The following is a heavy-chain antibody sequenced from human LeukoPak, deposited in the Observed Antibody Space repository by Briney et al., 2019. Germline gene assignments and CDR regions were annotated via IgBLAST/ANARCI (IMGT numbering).Heavy chain of an antibody. CDR3: AKDWVAATLRWFDP. CDR1: GFTFSSYG. V-gene: IGHV3-30*02. CDR2: IRYDGSNK. J-gene: IGHJ5*02. D-gene: IGHD2-15*01. Sequence: GGSLRLSCAASGFTFSSYGMHWVRQAPGKGLEWVAFIRYDGSNKYYADSVKGRFTISRDNSKNTLYLQMNSLRAEDTAVYYCAKDWVAATLRWFDPWGQGTLVTVSS.